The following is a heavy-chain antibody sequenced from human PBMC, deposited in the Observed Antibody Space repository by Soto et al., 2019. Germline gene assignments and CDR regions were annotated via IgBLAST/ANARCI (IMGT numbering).Heavy chain of an antibody. CDR3: AREYSGFLHSCVYFDY. V-gene: IGHV4-59*01. J-gene: IGHJ4*02. CDR1: GVSISSYY. CDR2: IYYSGST. Sequence: QVPLQESGPGLVKPSETLSLTCTVSGVSISSYYCSWIRQPPGKGLELIGYIYYSGSTNYNPSLKSRVTISIGTSKNLCSLKLSSVTAGDTAVYYCAREYSGFLHSCVYFDYWGQGTLVTDSS. D-gene: IGHD5-12*01.